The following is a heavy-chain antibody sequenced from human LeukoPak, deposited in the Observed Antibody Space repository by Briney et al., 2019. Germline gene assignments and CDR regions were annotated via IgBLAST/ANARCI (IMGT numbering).Heavy chain of an antibody. CDR3: ARRANYYGSGSFDY. CDR1: GDSNRNYY. V-gene: IGHV4-4*09. J-gene: IGHJ4*02. CDR2: IDNSGST. D-gene: IGHD3-10*01. Sequence: SETLSLTCIVSGDSNRNYYWSWIRQPPGKGLEWIGYIDNSGSTNYNPSLKSRVTISVDTSKNRFSLKLSSVTAADTAVYYCARRANYYGSGSFDYWGQGTLVTVSS.